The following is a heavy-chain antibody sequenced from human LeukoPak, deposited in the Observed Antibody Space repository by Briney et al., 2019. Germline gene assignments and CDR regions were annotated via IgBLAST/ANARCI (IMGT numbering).Heavy chain of an antibody. Sequence: GGSLRLSCAASGFTFSDYYMSWIRQAPGKGLEWVSYISSSGSTIYYADSVKGRFTISRDNAKNSLYLQMNSLRAEDTAVYYCARGDSSGWYAYYGMDVWGQGTTVTVSS. CDR1: GFTFSDYY. CDR3: ARGDSSGWYAYYGMDV. J-gene: IGHJ6*02. CDR2: ISSSGSTI. V-gene: IGHV3-11*04. D-gene: IGHD6-19*01.